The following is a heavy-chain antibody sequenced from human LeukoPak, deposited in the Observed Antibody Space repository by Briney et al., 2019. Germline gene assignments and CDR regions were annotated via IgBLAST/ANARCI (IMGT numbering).Heavy chain of an antibody. V-gene: IGHV3-30*04. CDR1: GFMFSFYT. CDR2: ISSDGRND. J-gene: IGHJ5*02. D-gene: IGHD2-2*02. Sequence: AGGSLRLSCAASGFMFSFYTLHWVRQAPGKGLEWVAVISSDGRNDYYTDSLKGRFTISRDNSKNTLYLQMNSLRPEDTAVYYCARDGCGSNCYSAKFWAQNWFDTWGQGTLVTVSS. CDR3: ARDGCGSNCYSAKFWAQNWFDT.